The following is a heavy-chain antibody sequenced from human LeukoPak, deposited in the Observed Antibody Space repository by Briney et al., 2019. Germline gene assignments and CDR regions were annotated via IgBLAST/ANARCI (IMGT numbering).Heavy chain of an antibody. CDR2: INSSGSTI. D-gene: IGHD2-21*02. V-gene: IGHV3-11*01. CDR3: ARLYCGGDCYVDY. J-gene: IGHJ4*02. Sequence: GGSLRLSCAASGFTFSDYYMTWIRQAPGKGLERVSYINSSGSTISYTDSVKGRFTISRDNAKNSLYLQMNSLRVEDMAVHYCARLYCGGDCYVDYWGQGTLVTVSS. CDR1: GFTFSDYY.